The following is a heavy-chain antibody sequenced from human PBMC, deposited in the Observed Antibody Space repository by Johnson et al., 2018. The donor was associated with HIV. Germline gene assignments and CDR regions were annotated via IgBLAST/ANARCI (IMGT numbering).Heavy chain of an antibody. J-gene: IGHJ3*02. V-gene: IGHV3-15*01. Sequence: VQLVESGGGVVQPGRSLRLSCAASGFTFTNAWMSWVRQAPGKGLEWVGRIKSTGAGGTIDYAAPVKGRFTISRDDSKNTLYLEMNNLKSEDTAVYYCTTTAFIKSAGGTRPLDIWGQGTMVTVSS. CDR2: IKSTGAGGTI. CDR1: GFTFTNAW. CDR3: TTTAFIKSAGGTRPLDI. D-gene: IGHD6-13*01.